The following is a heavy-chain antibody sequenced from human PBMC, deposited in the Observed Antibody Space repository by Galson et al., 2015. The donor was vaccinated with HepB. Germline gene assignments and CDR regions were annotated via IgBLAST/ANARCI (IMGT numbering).Heavy chain of an antibody. J-gene: IGHJ4*02. Sequence: SLRLSCAASGFTFSSYAMHWVRQAPGKGLEWVAVISYDGSNKYYADSVKGRFTISRDNSKNTLYLQMNSLRAEDTAVYYCASGVVEPDYFDYWGQGTLVTVSS. V-gene: IGHV3-30-3*01. CDR1: GFTFSSYA. CDR3: ASGVVEPDYFDY. CDR2: ISYDGSNK. D-gene: IGHD2-15*01.